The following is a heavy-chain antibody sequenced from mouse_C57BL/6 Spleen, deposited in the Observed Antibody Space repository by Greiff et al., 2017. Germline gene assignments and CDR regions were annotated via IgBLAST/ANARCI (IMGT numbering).Heavy chain of an antibody. D-gene: IGHD1-1*01. Sequence: QVQLQQPGAELVKPGASVKLSCKASGYTFTSYWMHWVKQRPGQGLEWIGMIHPNSGSTNYNEKFKSKATLTVDKSSSTAYMQRSSLTSEDSAVYYCARDYYGSLDYWGQGTTLTVAS. V-gene: IGHV1-64*01. J-gene: IGHJ2*01. CDR3: ARDYYGSLDY. CDR2: IHPNSGST. CDR1: GYTFTSYW.